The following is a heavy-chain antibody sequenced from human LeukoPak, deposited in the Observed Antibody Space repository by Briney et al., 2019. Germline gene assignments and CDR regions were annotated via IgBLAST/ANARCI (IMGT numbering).Heavy chain of an antibody. D-gene: IGHD2-15*01. CDR3: ARERDSSAFDI. CDR1: GFTFSSYA. CDR2: ISYDGSNK. J-gene: IGHJ3*02. V-gene: IGHV3-30-3*01. Sequence: GRSLRLSCAASGFTFSSYAMHWVRQVPGKGLEWVAVISYDGSNKYYADSVKGRFTISRDNPKNTLYLQMNSLRAEDTAVYYCARERDSSAFDIWGQGTMVTVSS.